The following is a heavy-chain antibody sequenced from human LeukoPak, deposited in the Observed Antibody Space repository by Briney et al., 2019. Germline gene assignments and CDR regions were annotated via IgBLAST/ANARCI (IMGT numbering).Heavy chain of an antibody. CDR1: GGSVSSGSYY. V-gene: IGHV4-61*01. CDR2: IYYSGST. D-gene: IGHD3-10*01. CDR3: ARAYMVQGVHFDY. Sequence: SETLSLTCTVSGGSVSSGSYYWSWIRQPPGKGLEWIGYIYYSGSTNYNPSLKSRVTISVDTSKNQFSLKLSSVTAADTAVYYCARAYMVQGVHFDYRGQGTLVTVSS. J-gene: IGHJ4*02.